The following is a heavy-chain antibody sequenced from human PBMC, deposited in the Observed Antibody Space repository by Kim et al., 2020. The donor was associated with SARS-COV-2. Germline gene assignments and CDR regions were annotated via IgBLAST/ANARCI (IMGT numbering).Heavy chain of an antibody. V-gene: IGHV3-7*04. Sequence: ENTYVDPVKGRFTISRDNAKNSPCLQMNSLRAEDTAVYYCARRGGSYPSVWGQGTMVTVSS. CDR2: EN. CDR3: ARRGGSYPSV. D-gene: IGHD1-26*01. J-gene: IGHJ3*01.